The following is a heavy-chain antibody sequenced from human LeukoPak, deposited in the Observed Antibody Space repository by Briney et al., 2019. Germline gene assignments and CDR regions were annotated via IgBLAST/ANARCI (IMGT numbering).Heavy chain of an antibody. CDR1: GFTFTISP. CDR3: ATGSGWYSPDY. J-gene: IGHJ4*02. CDR2: IVVGSGNT. Sequence: SVKVSCKASGFTFTISPLQWVRQPRGQRLEWIGWIVVGSGNTNYAQNFQERVTITRDMSTNTAYMELSSLRSEDTAVYYCATGSGWYSPDYWGQGTLVTVSS. D-gene: IGHD6-19*01. V-gene: IGHV1-58*01.